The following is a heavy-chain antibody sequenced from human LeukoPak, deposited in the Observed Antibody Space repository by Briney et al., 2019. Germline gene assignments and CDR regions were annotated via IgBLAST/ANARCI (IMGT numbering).Heavy chain of an antibody. Sequence: KTSETLSLTCTVSGGSISSGRNYWSWIRQPAGKGLEWIGRIYTSGSTNYNPSLKSRVTISVDTSKNQFSLKLSSVTAADTAVYYCARTTTANHYYYYYMDVWGKGTTVTISS. D-gene: IGHD4-17*01. CDR2: IYTSGST. J-gene: IGHJ6*03. V-gene: IGHV4-61*02. CDR1: GGSISSGRNY. CDR3: ARTTTANHYYYYYMDV.